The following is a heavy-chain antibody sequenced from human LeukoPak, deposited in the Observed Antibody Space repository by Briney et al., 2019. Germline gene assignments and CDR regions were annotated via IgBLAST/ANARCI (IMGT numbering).Heavy chain of an antibody. CDR2: INWNGAST. J-gene: IGHJ4*02. V-gene: IGHV3-20*04. D-gene: IGHD3-22*01. CDR3: ARDPPRYYYDSSGSLDY. Sequence: PGGSLRLSCAASGFSFGTYGMSWVRQVPGKGLEWVSGINWNGASTVYAGSVKGRFTISRDNAKNSLYLQMNSLRAEDTAVYYCARDPPRYYYDSSGSLDYWGQGTLVTVSS. CDR1: GFSFGTYG.